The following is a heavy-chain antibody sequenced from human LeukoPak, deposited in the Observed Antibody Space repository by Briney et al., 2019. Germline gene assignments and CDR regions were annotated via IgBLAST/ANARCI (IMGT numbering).Heavy chain of an antibody. D-gene: IGHD1-26*01. J-gene: IGHJ4*02. CDR3: ARENIVGATIDY. V-gene: IGHV4-61*02. Sequence: SETLSLTCTVSGGSISSGSYYWSWIRQPAGKGLEWIGRIYTSGSTNYNPSLKCRVTISVDTSKNQFSLKLSSVTAADTAVYYCARENIVGATIDYWGQGTLVTVSS. CDR1: GGSISSGSYY. CDR2: IYTSGST.